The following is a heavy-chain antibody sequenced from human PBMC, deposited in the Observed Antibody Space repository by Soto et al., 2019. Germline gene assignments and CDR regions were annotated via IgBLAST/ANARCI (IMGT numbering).Heavy chain of an antibody. CDR2: IYYSGSA. CDR3: ARGLITGSHYSGGWYYFDS. D-gene: IGHD6-19*01. V-gene: IGHV4-59*12. J-gene: IGHJ4*02. Sequence: SETLSLTCTVSGGSISSYYWSWIRQPPGKGLEWIGYIYYSGSASYNPSLKSRVSISVHTSNSQFSLELSSVTAADTAVYYCARGLITGSHYSGGWYYFDSWGQGTQVTVSS. CDR1: GGSISSYY.